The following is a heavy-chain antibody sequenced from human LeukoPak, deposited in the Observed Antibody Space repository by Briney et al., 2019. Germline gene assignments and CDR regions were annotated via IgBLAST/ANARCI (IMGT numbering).Heavy chain of an antibody. Sequence: GGSLRLSCAASGFTFSSYSMNWVRQAPGKGLEWVSYISSSSSTIYYTDSVKGRFTISRDNAKNSLYLQMNSLRAEDTAVYYCARGSGQTYYDFWSGYPYDAFDIWGQGTMVTVSS. CDR1: GFTFSSYS. V-gene: IGHV3-48*01. J-gene: IGHJ3*02. CDR2: ISSSSSTI. D-gene: IGHD3-3*01. CDR3: ARGSGQTYYDFWSGYPYDAFDI.